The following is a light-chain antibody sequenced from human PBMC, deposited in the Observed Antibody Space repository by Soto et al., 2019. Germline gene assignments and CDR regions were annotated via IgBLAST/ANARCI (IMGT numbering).Light chain of an antibody. V-gene: IGKV3-15*01. CDR3: QQYNNWPPGT. CDR2: GAS. Sequence: EIVMTQSPATLSVSPGERATLSCRASQSVSSNLAWYQQKPGQAPRLLIDGASTRATGIPARFNGSVSGREFTLTSSSLQSQDIAGYYCQQYNNWPPGTFGQGTKVEIK. CDR1: QSVSSN. J-gene: IGKJ1*01.